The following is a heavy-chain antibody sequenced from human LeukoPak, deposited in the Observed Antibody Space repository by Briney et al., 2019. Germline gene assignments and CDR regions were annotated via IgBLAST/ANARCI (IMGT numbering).Heavy chain of an antibody. J-gene: IGHJ1*01. CDR1: GSTLNNAW. V-gene: IGHV3-15*01. CDR3: TTDRYYDNSELQFQH. D-gene: IGHD3-22*01. CDR2: IKRETDGGTT. Sequence: PGGSLRLSCAASGSTLNNAWMSWVRQAPGKGLEWLGRIKRETDGGTTDYAAPVKGRFTISRDDSRNTLYLQMDSLKIEDTAVYYCTTDRYYDNSELQFQHWGQGTLVTVSS.